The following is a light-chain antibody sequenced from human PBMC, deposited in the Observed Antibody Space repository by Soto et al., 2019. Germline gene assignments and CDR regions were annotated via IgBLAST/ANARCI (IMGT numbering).Light chain of an antibody. CDR3: QQYGSSPT. Sequence: EIVLTQSPGTLSLSPGERATLSCRSSQSVSSSYLAWYQQQPGQAPRLLIYDASSRATGIPDRFSGSGSGTDFLPTISRLEHEDFAVYYCQQYGSSPTFGQGTKVEIK. V-gene: IGKV3-20*01. J-gene: IGKJ1*01. CDR1: QSVSSSY. CDR2: DAS.